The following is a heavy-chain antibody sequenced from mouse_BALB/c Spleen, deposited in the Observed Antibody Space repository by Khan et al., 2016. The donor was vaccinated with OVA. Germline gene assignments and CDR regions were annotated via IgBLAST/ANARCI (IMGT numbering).Heavy chain of an antibody. CDR2: IGPGSSNA. V-gene: IGHV1S41*01. Sequence: DLVKPGASVKLSCKASGYTFTSYWINWIKQRHGQGLEWIGRIGPGSSNAYYNDMFKDKATLTVDTSSNTAYIQLRSLSSEESAVYFFARENYYGRSCYAMDYWGQGTSVTVSA. D-gene: IGHD1-1*01. CDR1: GYTFTSYW. CDR3: ARENYYGRSCYAMDY. J-gene: IGHJ4*01.